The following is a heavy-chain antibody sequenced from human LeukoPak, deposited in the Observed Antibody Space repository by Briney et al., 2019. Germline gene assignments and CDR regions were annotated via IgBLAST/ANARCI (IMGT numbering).Heavy chain of an antibody. CDR1: GFTFSSYS. J-gene: IGHJ5*02. Sequence: GGSLRLSCAASGFTFSSYSMNWVRQAPGKGLEWVSSISSSSSYIYYADSVKGRFTISRDNAKNSLYLQMNSLRAEDTAVYYCARDHLSIAAAGTSWFDPWGQGTLVTVSS. V-gene: IGHV3-21*01. CDR2: ISSSSSYI. D-gene: IGHD6-13*01. CDR3: ARDHLSIAAAGTSWFDP.